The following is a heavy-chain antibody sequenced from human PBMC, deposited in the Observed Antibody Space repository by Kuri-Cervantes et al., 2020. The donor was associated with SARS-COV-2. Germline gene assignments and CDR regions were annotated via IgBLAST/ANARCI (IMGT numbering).Heavy chain of an antibody. D-gene: IGHD3-22*01. V-gene: IGHV3-30*03. J-gene: IGHJ6*03. Sequence: GESLKISCVDSRFLFRSYSMNWVRQAPGKGLKLVAVISYDGSNKYYADSVKGRFTISRDNSKNTLYLQMNNLCAEYTAVYYCAREGYYDSSGIYAARGMDFWGTGTTVTVSS. CDR1: RFLFRSYS. CDR2: ISYDGSNK. CDR3: AREGYYDSSGIYAARGMDF.